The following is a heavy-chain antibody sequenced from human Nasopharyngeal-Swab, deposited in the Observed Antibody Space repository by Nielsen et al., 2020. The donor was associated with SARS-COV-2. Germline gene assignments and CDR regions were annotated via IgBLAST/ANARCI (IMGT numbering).Heavy chain of an antibody. D-gene: IGHD2-21*01. CDR2: ISGSGEST. V-gene: IGHV3-23*01. CDR3: VKGPPAVIHYFDY. Sequence: RRSLTLSCAASGFTFSTYDMSWVRQAPGKGLEWVSGISGSGESTHYADSVKGRFTISRDNSKNTLYLQMNSLRAEDTAVYYGVKGPPAVIHYFDYWGQGTLVTVSS. J-gene: IGHJ4*02. CDR1: GFTFSTYD.